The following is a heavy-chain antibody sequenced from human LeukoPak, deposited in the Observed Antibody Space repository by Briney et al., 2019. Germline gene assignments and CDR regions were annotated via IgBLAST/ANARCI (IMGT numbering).Heavy chain of an antibody. CDR3: AKDGGVRGPDYYYYMDV. D-gene: IGHD3-10*01. CDR2: IKQDGTEK. J-gene: IGHJ6*03. Sequence: GGSLRLSCAASGFTFTTYWMSWVRQAPGKGLEWVANIKQDGTEKYYVDSVKGRFTISRDNAKNSLYLQMNSLRVEDTAVYYCAKDGGVRGPDYYYYMDVWGKGTTVTISS. V-gene: IGHV3-7*01. CDR1: GFTFTTYW.